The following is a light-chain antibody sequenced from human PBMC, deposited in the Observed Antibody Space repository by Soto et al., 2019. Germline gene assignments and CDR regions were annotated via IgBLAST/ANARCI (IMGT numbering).Light chain of an antibody. V-gene: IGKV4-1*01. CDR3: QQYYSLPYT. J-gene: IGKJ2*01. CDR2: WVS. CDR1: QSVLYSSNQGDN. Sequence: DIVMTQSPDSLAVPLGERATINCKFSQSVLYSSNQGDNLAWYQQKPGQPPKLIISWVSTRESGVPDRFSGSGSGTDFPLATSSLQPEDVAIYYCQQYYSLPYTFGQGTNLEIK.